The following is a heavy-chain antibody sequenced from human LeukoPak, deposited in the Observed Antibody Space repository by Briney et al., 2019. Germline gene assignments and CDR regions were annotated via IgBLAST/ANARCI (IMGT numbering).Heavy chain of an antibody. J-gene: IGHJ4*02. CDR1: GGSFSSYY. CDR2: INHSGST. CDR3: ANSPLEWLPIPDY. D-gene: IGHD3-3*01. Sequence: SETLSLTCAVYGGSFSSYYWSWIRQPPEKGLEWIGEINHSGSTYYNASLKSRITISVDTSKNQFSLKLSSVTAADTAVYYCANSPLEWLPIPDYWGQGTLVTVSS. V-gene: IGHV4-34*01.